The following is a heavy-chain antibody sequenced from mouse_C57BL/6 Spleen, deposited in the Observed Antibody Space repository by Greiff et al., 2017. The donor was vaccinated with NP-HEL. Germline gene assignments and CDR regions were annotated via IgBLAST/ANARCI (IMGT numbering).Heavy chain of an antibody. CDR3: ARSGGYYDEAYFDY. V-gene: IGHV1-69*01. J-gene: IGHJ2*01. D-gene: IGHD2-3*01. Sequence: QVQLQQPGAELVMPGASVKLSCKASGYTFTSYWMHWVKQRPGQGLEWIGEIDPSDSYTNYNQKFKGKSTLTVDKSSSTAYMQLSSLTSEDSAVYYCARSGGYYDEAYFDYWGQGTTLTVSS. CDR1: GYTFTSYW. CDR2: IDPSDSYT.